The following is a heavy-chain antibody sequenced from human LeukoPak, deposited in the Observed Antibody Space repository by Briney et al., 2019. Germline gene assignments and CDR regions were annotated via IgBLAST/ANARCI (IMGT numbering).Heavy chain of an antibody. V-gene: IGHV3-30*03. D-gene: IGHD1-26*01. CDR2: ISYDGSNK. CDR3: ASESGSYDDY. J-gene: IGHJ4*02. Sequence: GRSLRLSCAASGFTFSSHAIHWVRQAPGKGLECVAVISYDGSNKYYADSVKGPFTISRDNSKNTLYLQMNSLRAEDTAVYYCASESGSYDDYWGQGTLVTVSS. CDR1: GFTFSSHA.